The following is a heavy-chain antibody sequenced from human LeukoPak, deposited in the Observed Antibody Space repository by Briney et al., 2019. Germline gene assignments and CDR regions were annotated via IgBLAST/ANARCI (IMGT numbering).Heavy chain of an antibody. V-gene: IGHV3-74*01. CDR2: IKNDGSST. D-gene: IGHD2-15*01. J-gene: IGHJ4*02. CDR1: GVTFSRYW. CDR3: VREPYCSGGSCYTSGFDC. Sequence: GGSLRLYCAASGVTFSRYWMHWVRQAPGKGLVWVSRIKNDGSSTTYADSVKGRFTISRDNAKNTLYLQMNSLRAEDTAVYYCVREPYCSGGSCYTSGFDCWGQGTLVTVSS.